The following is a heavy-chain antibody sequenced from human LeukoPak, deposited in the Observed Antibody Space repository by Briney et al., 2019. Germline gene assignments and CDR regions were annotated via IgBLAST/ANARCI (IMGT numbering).Heavy chain of an antibody. D-gene: IGHD4-17*01. Sequence: SETLSLTCTVSGGAISSYYWTWFRQPPGKGLEWIGYIYYTGSTNYNPSLDSRVTISVDMSKNQVSLKLSSVTAADTAVYYCARERGSGATVNLDIWGQGTMVTVSS. V-gene: IGHV4-59*01. CDR2: IYYTGST. CDR1: GGAISSYY. CDR3: ARERGSGATVNLDI. J-gene: IGHJ3*02.